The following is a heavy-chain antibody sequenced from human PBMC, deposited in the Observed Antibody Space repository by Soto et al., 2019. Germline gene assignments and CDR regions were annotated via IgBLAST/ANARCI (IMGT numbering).Heavy chain of an antibody. CDR2: IYYSGST. Sequence: SETLSLTCTVSGGSISSYYWSWIRQPPGKGLEWIGYIYYSGSTNYNPSLKSRVTISVDTSKNQFSLKLSSVTAADTAVYYCAKYNWNYRSLDYWGQGTLVTVSS. J-gene: IGHJ4*02. CDR1: GGSISSYY. CDR3: AKYNWNYRSLDY. D-gene: IGHD1-7*01. V-gene: IGHV4-59*01.